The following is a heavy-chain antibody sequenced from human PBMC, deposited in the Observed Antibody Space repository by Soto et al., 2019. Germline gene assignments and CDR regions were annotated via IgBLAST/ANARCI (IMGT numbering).Heavy chain of an antibody. V-gene: IGHV3-30-3*01. D-gene: IGHD6-6*01. Sequence: PGGSLRLSCAASGFTFSSYAMHWVRQAPGKGLEWVAVISYDGSNKYYADSVKGRFTISRGNSKNTPYLQMNSLRAEDTAVYYCATYSSSSPDDPWGQGTLVTVSS. CDR2: ISYDGSNK. CDR3: ATYSSSSPDDP. J-gene: IGHJ5*02. CDR1: GFTFSSYA.